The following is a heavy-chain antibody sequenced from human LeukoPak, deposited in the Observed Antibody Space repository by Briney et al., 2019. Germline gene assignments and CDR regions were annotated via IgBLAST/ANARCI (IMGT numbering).Heavy chain of an antibody. CDR2: IHRDGGMT. V-gene: IGHV3-74*01. Sequence: GGSLRLSCAASGFTFTGNSMHWVRQGPGKGLVWVARIHRDGGMTRYADSVEGRFTISRDNDKNMLYLQMNSLRAEDTAIYYCVRETGTIGYYMDVWGKGTTVTVSS. J-gene: IGHJ6*03. CDR1: GFTFTGNS. CDR3: VRETGTIGYYMDV. D-gene: IGHD2-15*01.